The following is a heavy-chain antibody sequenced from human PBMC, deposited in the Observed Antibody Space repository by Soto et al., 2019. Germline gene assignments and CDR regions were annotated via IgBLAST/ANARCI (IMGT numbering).Heavy chain of an antibody. Sequence: SATLSLTCAVYGGSFSGYYWSGIRQPPGKGLEWIGEINHSGSTNYNPSLKIRVTISVDTSKNQFSLKLSSVTAADTAVYYCARDQSVKRWFDPWGQGTLVTVSS. J-gene: IGHJ5*02. CDR3: ARDQSVKRWFDP. CDR2: INHSGST. V-gene: IGHV4-34*01. D-gene: IGHD3-22*01. CDR1: GGSFSGYY.